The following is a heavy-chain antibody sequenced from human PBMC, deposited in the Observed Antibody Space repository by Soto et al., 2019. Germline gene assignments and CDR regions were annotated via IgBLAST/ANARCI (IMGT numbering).Heavy chain of an antibody. CDR2: IWYDGSNK. CDR1: GFTFSSYG. D-gene: IGHD3-3*01. J-gene: IGHJ6*02. Sequence: QVQLVESGGGVVQPGRSLRLSCAASGFTFSSYGMHWVRQAPGKGLEWVAVIWYDGSNKYYADSVKGRFTISRDNSKNTLYLQMNSLRAEDTAVYYWARDGDGPYGMAVWGQGTTVTVSS. V-gene: IGHV3-33*01. CDR3: ARDGDGPYGMAV.